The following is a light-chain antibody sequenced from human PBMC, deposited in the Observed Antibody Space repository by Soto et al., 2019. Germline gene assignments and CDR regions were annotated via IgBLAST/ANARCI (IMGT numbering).Light chain of an antibody. Sequence: QSALTQPASVSGSPGQSINISCTGTSSDVGGYNYVSLYQQHPGKAPKLMIYDVSNRPSGVSNRFSGSKSGNTASLTISGLQAEDEADYYCSSYTSSSTVVFGGGTKLTVL. V-gene: IGLV2-14*01. J-gene: IGLJ2*01. CDR3: SSYTSSSTVV. CDR1: SSDVGGYNY. CDR2: DVS.